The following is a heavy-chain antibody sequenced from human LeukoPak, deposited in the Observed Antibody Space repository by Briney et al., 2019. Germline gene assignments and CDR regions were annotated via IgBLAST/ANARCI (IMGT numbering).Heavy chain of an antibody. CDR3: AKNQYYYDSSGYGEQYYFDY. D-gene: IGHD3-22*01. J-gene: IGHJ4*02. CDR1: GFTFSSYA. V-gene: IGHV3-23*01. Sequence: PGGSLRLSCAASGFTFSSYAMSWVRQAPGKGLEWVSAISGSGGSTYYADSVKGRFTISRDNSKNTLYLQMNSLRAEDTAVYYCAKNQYYYDSSGYGEQYYFDYWGQGTLVTVSS. CDR2: ISGSGGST.